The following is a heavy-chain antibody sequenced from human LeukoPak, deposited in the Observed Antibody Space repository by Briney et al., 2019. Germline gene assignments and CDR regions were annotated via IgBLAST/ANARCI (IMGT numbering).Heavy chain of an antibody. Sequence: PGGSLRLSCAASGFTFSSYAMSWVRQAPGKGLEWVSAISGSGDSTYYADSVKGRFTISRDNSKNTLYLQMNSLRAEDTAVYYCAKEEAVAGKIYNPDKFDYWGRGTLVTVSS. V-gene: IGHV3-23*01. D-gene: IGHD6-19*01. CDR3: AKEEAVAGKIYNPDKFDY. CDR1: GFTFSSYA. J-gene: IGHJ4*02. CDR2: ISGSGDST.